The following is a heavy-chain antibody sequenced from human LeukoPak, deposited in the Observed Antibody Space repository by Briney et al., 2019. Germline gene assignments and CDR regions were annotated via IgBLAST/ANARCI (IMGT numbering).Heavy chain of an antibody. CDR1: GYKYIDYY. CDR2: INPQSGGT. J-gene: IGHJ3*02. Sequence: ASEKASCKASGYKYIDYYIHWVRHAPGQGLEWMGWINPQSGGTRYAPKFQGRVTMSSDTSINTAYMELRTLRSDDTAVFYCARVDRLYERTYPAGYDIWGQGTRVTVSS. V-gene: IGHV1-2*02. CDR3: ARVDRLYERTYPAGYDI. D-gene: IGHD6-25*01.